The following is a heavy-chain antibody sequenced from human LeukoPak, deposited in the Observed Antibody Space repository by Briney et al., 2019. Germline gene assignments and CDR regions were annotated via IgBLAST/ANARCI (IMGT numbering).Heavy chain of an antibody. V-gene: IGHV3-21*01. CDR2: ISSSSSYI. CDR3: ARELFPTFRTPGNY. Sequence: GGSLRLSCAASGFTFSSYSMNWVRQAPGKGLEWVSSISSSSSYIYYADSVKGRFTISRDNAKNSLYLQMNSLRAEDTAVYYCARELFPTFRTPGNYWGQGTLVTVSS. D-gene: IGHD2-21*01. CDR1: GFTFSSYS. J-gene: IGHJ4*02.